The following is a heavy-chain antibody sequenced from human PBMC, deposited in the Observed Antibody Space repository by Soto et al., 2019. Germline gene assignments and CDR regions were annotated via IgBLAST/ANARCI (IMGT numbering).Heavy chain of an antibody. CDR2: ISWNSGSI. CDR1: GFTFDDYA. D-gene: IGHD2-21*01. Sequence: GGSLRLSCAASGFTFDDYAMHWVRQAPGKGLEWVSGISWNSGSIGYADSVKGRFTISRDNAKNSLYLQMNSLRAEDTALYYCAKDSGGGDYYYYGMDVWGQGTTVTVSS. J-gene: IGHJ6*02. V-gene: IGHV3-9*01. CDR3: AKDSGGGDYYYYGMDV.